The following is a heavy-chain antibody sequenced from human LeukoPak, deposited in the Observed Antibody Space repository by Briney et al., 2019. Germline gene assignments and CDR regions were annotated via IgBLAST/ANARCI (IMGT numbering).Heavy chain of an antibody. V-gene: IGHV1-2*02. CDR1: GYTFTDYF. J-gene: IGHJ4*02. CDR2: INPKSGGT. Sequence: ASVKVSCKASGYTFTDYFLHWVRQAPGQGLEWMGWINPKSGGTHYAQNFQGRVTMTRDTSIGTAYMELSRLRSDDTAVYFCARERGRIHYYDSSGYTTDWGQGTLVTVSS. CDR3: ARERGRIHYYDSSGYTTD. D-gene: IGHD3-22*01.